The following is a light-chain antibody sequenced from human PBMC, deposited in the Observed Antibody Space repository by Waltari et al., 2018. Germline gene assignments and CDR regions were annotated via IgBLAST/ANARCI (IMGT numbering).Light chain of an antibody. V-gene: IGKV3-20*01. Sequence: EVVLTQSPGTLSLSPGERATLSCRASQSVSSNYLAWYQQKPGQAPRLLIDSASNKATGIPDRFSGSGSGTDFTLTISRLEPEDSAVYYCQHYGSSLFTFGPGTKVEIK. CDR1: QSVSSNY. CDR2: SAS. CDR3: QHYGSSLFT. J-gene: IGKJ3*01.